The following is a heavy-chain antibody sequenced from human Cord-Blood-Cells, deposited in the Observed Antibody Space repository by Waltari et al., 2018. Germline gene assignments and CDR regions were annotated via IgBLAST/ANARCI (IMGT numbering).Heavy chain of an antibody. CDR3: AREWARGGYYYYGMYV. Sequence: SCAASGFTFSSYGMHWVRQAPGKGLEWVAVIWYDGSNKYYADSVKGRFTISRDNSKNTLYLKMNSRRAEETAVYYCAREWARGGYYYYGMYVWGQGTTVTVSS. CDR1: GFTFSSYG. CDR2: IWYDGSNK. D-gene: IGHD3-16*01. V-gene: IGHV3-33*01. J-gene: IGHJ6*02.